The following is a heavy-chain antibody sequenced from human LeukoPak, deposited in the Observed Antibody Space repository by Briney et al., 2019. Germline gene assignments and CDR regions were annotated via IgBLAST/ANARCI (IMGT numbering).Heavy chain of an antibody. J-gene: IGHJ6*03. CDR1: GFTFSSYW. D-gene: IGHD3-10*01. CDR2: IKQDGSEK. Sequence: PGGALRLSCAASGFTFSSYWMSWVRQAPGKGLEWVANIKQDGSEKYYVDSVKGRFTISRDNAKNSLYLQMNSLRAEDTAVYYCARGILWFGEHQPYYYYMDVWGKGTTVTISS. V-gene: IGHV3-7*04. CDR3: ARGILWFGEHQPYYYYMDV.